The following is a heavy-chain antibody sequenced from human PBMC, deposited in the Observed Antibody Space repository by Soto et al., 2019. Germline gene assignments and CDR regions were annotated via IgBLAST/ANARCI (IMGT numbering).Heavy chain of an antibody. V-gene: IGHV4-31*03. CDR2: IYYSGST. D-gene: IGHD2-2*01. CDR3: ARDLGKYCSSTSCYSYYGMDV. J-gene: IGHJ6*02. Sequence: LTCTVSGGSISSGGYYWSWIRQHPGKGLEWIGYIYYSGSTYYNPSLKSRVTISVDTSKNQFSLKLSSVTAADTAVYYCARDLGKYCSSTSCYSYYGMDVWGQGTTVTVSS. CDR1: GGSISSGGYY.